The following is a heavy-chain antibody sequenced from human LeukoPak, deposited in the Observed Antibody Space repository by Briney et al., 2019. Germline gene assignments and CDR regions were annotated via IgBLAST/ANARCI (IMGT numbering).Heavy chain of an antibody. CDR1: GHTFTSYA. Sequence: GASVKVSCKASGHTFTSYAMNWVRQAPGQGLEWMGWINTNTGNPTYAQGFTGRFVFSSDTSVSTAYLQISSLRAEDTAVYYCARDPYAPPSSDLQRFDSWGQGTLVTVSS. CDR2: INTNTGNP. D-gene: IGHD6-19*01. V-gene: IGHV7-4-1*02. CDR3: ARDPYAPPSSDLQRFDS. J-gene: IGHJ5*01.